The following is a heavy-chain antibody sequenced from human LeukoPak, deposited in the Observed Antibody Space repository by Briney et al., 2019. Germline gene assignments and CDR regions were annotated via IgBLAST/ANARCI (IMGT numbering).Heavy chain of an antibody. CDR3: TRDPFLTGTTWHADY. Sequence: GESLRLSRAASGFTFSSYSMSWFRQAPGKGLEWVGFIRSKAYGGTTEYDASVKGRLTLLRDDSKSIAYLQMNSLKTEDTAVYYCTRDPFLTGTTWHADYWGQGTLVTVSS. D-gene: IGHD1-7*01. CDR1: GFTFSSYS. V-gene: IGHV3-49*03. J-gene: IGHJ4*02. CDR2: IRSKAYGGTT.